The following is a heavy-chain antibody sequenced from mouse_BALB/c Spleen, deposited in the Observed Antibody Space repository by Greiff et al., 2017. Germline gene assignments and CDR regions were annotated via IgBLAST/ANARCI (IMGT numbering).Heavy chain of an antibody. Sequence: EVQLQESGPGLVKPSQSLSLTCTVTGYSITSDYAWNWIRQFPGNKLEWMGYISYSGSTSYNPSLKSRISITRDTSKNQFFLQLNSVTTEDTATYYCARWLRYAMDYWGQGTSVTVSS. CDR3: ARWLRYAMDY. V-gene: IGHV3-2*02. CDR1: GYSITSDYA. D-gene: IGHD2-2*01. J-gene: IGHJ4*01. CDR2: ISYSGST.